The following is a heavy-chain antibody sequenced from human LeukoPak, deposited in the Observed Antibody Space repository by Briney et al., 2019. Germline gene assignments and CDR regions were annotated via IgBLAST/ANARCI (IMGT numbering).Heavy chain of an antibody. Sequence: SETLSLTCTVSGGSISSYYWSWIRQPPGKGLEWIGYIYYSGSTNYNPSLKSRVTISVDTSKNQFSLKLSSVTAADTAVYYCARVGSSWYVGSWGQGTLVSVSS. CDR2: IYYSGST. CDR1: GGSISSYY. J-gene: IGHJ5*02. D-gene: IGHD6-13*01. V-gene: IGHV4-59*12. CDR3: ARVGSSWYVGS.